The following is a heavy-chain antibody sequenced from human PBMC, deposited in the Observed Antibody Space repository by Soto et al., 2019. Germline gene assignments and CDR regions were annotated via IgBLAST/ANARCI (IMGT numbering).Heavy chain of an antibody. CDR1: GGTFSSYA. D-gene: IGHD3-9*01. V-gene: IGHV1-69*13. CDR2: IIPIFGTA. Sequence: SVKVSCKASGGTFSSYAISWVRQAPGQGLEWMGGIIPIFGTANYAQKFQGRVTITADESTSTAYMELSSLRSEDTAVYYCASSGVLRYSANFDYWGQGTLVTVSS. J-gene: IGHJ4*02. CDR3: ASSGVLRYSANFDY.